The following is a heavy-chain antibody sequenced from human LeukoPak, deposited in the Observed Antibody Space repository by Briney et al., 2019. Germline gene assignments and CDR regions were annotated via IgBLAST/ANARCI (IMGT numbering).Heavy chain of an antibody. CDR3: AKDRWTEVDAFDI. V-gene: IGHV3-23*01. CDR2: ISGSSTYI. D-gene: IGHD1-1*01. CDR1: GFTFGDYS. Sequence: TGRSLRLSCTASGFTFGDYSMNWARQAPGKGLEWVSSISGSSTYIYYADSVKGRFTISRDNSKNTLYLQMNSLRAEDTAVYYCAKDRWTEVDAFDIWGQGTMVTVSS. J-gene: IGHJ3*02.